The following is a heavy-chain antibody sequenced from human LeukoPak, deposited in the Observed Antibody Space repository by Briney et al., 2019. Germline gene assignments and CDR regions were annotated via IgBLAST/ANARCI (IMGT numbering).Heavy chain of an antibody. CDR1: GFTFSSCA. D-gene: IGHD3-10*01. J-gene: IGHJ4*02. V-gene: IGHV3-23*01. CDR2: ISGSGDDT. CDR3: AKDRFGDYYFDY. Sequence: GSLRLSCVASGFTFSSCAMSWVRQSPGKGLEWISTISGSGDDTYSADSVKGRFTSSRDNSRYTLYLQMHSLRAEDTAIYYCAKDRFGDYYFDYWGQGTLVTVSS.